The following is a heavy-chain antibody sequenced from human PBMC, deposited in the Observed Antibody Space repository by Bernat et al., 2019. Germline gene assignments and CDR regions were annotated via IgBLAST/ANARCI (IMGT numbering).Heavy chain of an antibody. V-gene: IGHV4-39*01. CDR3: ARLEYYDFWSGPGYFDY. Sequence: QLQLQESGPGLVKPSETLSLTCTVSGGSISSSSYYWGWIRQPPGKGLEWIGSIYYSGSTYYNPSLKSRVTISVDTSKNQFSLQLSSVTAADTAVYYCARLEYYDFWSGPGYFDYWGQGTLVTVSS. J-gene: IGHJ4*02. CDR1: GGSISSSSYY. CDR2: IYYSGST. D-gene: IGHD3-3*01.